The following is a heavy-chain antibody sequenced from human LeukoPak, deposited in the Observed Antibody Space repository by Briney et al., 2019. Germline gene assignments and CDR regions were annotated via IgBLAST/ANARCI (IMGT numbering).Heavy chain of an antibody. D-gene: IGHD2-2*01. J-gene: IGHJ6*02. CDR2: IIPILGIA. V-gene: IGHV1-69*04. CDR1: GGTFSSYA. Sequence: GASVKVSCKASGGTFSSYAISWVRQAPGQGLEWMGRIIPILGIANYAQKFQGRVTITADKSTSTAYMELSSLRSEDTAVYYCARVGPVVPAAPDVWGQGTTVTVSS. CDR3: ARVGPVVPAAPDV.